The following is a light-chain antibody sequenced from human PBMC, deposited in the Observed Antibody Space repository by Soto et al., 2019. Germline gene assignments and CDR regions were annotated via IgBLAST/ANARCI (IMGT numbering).Light chain of an antibody. CDR3: SSKTSSRTPFV. CDR2: EVN. V-gene: IGLV2-14*01. Sequence: VLTQPASVSGSPGQSITISCTGTSSDVGGYNYVSWYQQHPGNAPRLMIYEVNNRPSGVPNRFSGSKSGNTASLTISGLQAEDEADYYCSSKTSSRTPFVFGTGTKVTVL. CDR1: SSDVGGYNY. J-gene: IGLJ1*01.